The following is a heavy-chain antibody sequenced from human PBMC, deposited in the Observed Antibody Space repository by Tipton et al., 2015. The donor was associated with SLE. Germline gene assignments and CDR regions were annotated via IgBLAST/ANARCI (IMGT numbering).Heavy chain of an antibody. J-gene: IGHJ6*03. V-gene: IGHV4-59*08. CDR2: IYYSGST. CDR1: GASISSYY. Sequence: TLSLTCTVSGASISSYYWSWIRQPPGKGLEWIGYIYYSGSTIHNPSLKSRVTISVDTSKNQFSLKLSSVTAADTAVYYCARGRVAAVYYYYYYYMDVWGKGTTVTVSS. D-gene: IGHD6-13*01. CDR3: ARGRVAAVYYYYYYYMDV.